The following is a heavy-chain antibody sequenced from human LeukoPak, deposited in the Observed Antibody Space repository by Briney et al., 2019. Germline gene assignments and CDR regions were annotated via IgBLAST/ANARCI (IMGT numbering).Heavy chain of an antibody. Sequence: GGSLRLSCAASGFTFSSYAMSWVRQAPGKGLKWVSAISGSGGSTYYADSVKGRFTISRDNSKNTLYLQMNSLRAEDTAVYYCAKDHRGRYILTGYSADYWGQGTLVTVSP. CDR1: GFTFSSYA. CDR2: ISGSGGST. CDR3: AKDHRGRYILTGYSADY. J-gene: IGHJ4*02. V-gene: IGHV3-23*01. D-gene: IGHD3-9*01.